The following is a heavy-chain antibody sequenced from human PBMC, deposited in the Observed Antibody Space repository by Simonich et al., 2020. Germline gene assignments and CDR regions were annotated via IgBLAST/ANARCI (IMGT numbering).Heavy chain of an antibody. CDR1: GYSISSGYY. V-gene: IGHV4-38-2*02. CDR3: ARDRDGDYDY. J-gene: IGHJ4*02. CDR2: IYHSGST. Sequence: QVQLQESGPGLVKPSETLSLTCAVSGYSISSGYYWGWIRQPPGKGLECIGRIYHSGSTYYNPSLKRRVTISVDTSKNQFSLKLSSVTAADTAVYYCARDRDGDYDYWGQGTLVTVSS. D-gene: IGHD4-17*01.